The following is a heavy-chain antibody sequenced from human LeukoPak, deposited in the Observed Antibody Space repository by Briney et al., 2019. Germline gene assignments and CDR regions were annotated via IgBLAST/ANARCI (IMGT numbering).Heavy chain of an antibody. J-gene: IGHJ4*02. D-gene: IGHD3/OR15-3a*01. CDR3: ARQTGSGLFILP. CDR1: GGSISIYY. V-gene: IGHV4-59*08. Sequence: SETLSLTCTVSGGSISIYYWTWIRQPPGKGLEWIGHIYYTGSTNYNASLKSRVTISVDTSKNQFSLRLTSVTAADTAVYYCARQTGSGLFILPGGQGTLVTVSS. CDR2: IYYTGST.